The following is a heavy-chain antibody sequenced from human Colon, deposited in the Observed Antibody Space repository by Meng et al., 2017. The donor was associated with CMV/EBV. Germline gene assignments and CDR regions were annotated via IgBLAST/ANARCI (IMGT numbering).Heavy chain of an antibody. CDR2: VNAGGSDT. V-gene: IGHV3-23*01. D-gene: IGHD2-21*01. CDR3: VRADRCGGDCYDRPLDY. CDR1: GFTFSSHA. Sequence: GESLKISCAASGFTFSSHAMNWVCQAPGKGLEWVSTVNAGGSDTYYADSVRGRFTISRDNSKNTLYLQMNSLRVEDTAIYYCVRADRCGGDCYDRPLDYWGQGSLVTVSS. J-gene: IGHJ4*02.